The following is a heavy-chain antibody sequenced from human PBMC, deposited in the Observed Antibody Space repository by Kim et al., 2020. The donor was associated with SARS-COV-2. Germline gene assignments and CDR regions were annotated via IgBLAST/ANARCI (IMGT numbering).Heavy chain of an antibody. CDR3: ARVVTMVQGVIIAPYYYYYMDV. CDR1: GGSISSYY. Sequence: SETLSLTCTVSGGSISSYYWSWIRQPPGKGLEWIGYIYYSGSTNYNPSLKSRVTKSVDTSKNQFSLKLSSVTAADTAVYYCARVVTMVQGVIIAPYYYYYMDVWGKGTTVTVSS. V-gene: IGHV4-59*01. D-gene: IGHD3-10*01. CDR2: IYYSGST. J-gene: IGHJ6*03.